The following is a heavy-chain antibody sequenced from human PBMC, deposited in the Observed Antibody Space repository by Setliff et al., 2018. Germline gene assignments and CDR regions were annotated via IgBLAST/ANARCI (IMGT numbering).Heavy chain of an antibody. Sequence: GESLTISCAASGFIFRDYTMVWVRQVPGEGLEWVAGVIQGGSGVYADSVKGRSTISRDNSRNTFFLQMNNLRAEDTATYYCAKDRVNDGYWDFDSWGQGIVVTVSS. CDR3: AKDRVNDGYWDFDS. D-gene: IGHD1-1*01. CDR1: GFIFRDYT. CDR2: VIQGGSG. J-gene: IGHJ4*02. V-gene: IGHV3-23*03.